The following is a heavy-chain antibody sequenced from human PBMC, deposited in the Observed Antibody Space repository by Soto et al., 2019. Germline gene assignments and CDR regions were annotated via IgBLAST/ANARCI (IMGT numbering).Heavy chain of an antibody. D-gene: IGHD6-6*01. V-gene: IGHV4-59*08. CDR3: ARTEWYSSSSPFDY. J-gene: IGHJ4*02. CDR1: GGSISSYY. CDR2: IYYSGST. Sequence: SETLSLTCTVSGGSISSYYWSWIRQPPGKGLEWIGYIYYSGSTNYNPSIKSRVTISVDTSKNQFSLKLSSVTAADTAVYYCARTEWYSSSSPFDYWGQGTLVTVSS.